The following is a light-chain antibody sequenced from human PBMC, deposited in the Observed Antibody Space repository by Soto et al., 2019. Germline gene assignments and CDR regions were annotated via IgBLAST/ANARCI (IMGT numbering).Light chain of an antibody. CDR1: QSVSSSY. V-gene: IGKV3D-20*02. Sequence: IVLTQSPGTLSLSPWERATLSCRASQSVSSSYLAWYQQKPGQAPRLLIYGASSRATGIPDRFSGSGSGTDFTLTISRLEPEDFAVYYCQQRSNWPPITFGQGTRLEIK. CDR3: QQRSNWPPIT. J-gene: IGKJ5*01. CDR2: GAS.